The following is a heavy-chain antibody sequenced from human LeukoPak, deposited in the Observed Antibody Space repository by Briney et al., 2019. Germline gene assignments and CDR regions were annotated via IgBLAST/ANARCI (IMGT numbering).Heavy chain of an antibody. CDR1: GFTFSSYW. J-gene: IGHJ3*02. Sequence: GGSLRLSCAASGFTFSSYWMTWVRQAPGKGLEWVANIRKDTSEINYVDSVKGRFTISRDNAKNSLYLQMNSLRAEDTAVYYCARDFNYCSGGRCYDAFDIWGQGTMVSVSS. V-gene: IGHV3-7*01. CDR3: ARDFNYCSGGRCYDAFDI. CDR2: IRKDTSEI. D-gene: IGHD2-15*01.